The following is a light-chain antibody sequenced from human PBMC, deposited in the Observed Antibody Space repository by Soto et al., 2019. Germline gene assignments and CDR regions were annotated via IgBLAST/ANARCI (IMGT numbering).Light chain of an antibody. CDR1: GSNIGHNS. Sequence: QSVLTQPPSVSAAPGQKVTISCSGSGSNIGHNSVSWYHQVPGTAPKLLIYDNNKRPSGIPDRFSGSKSGTSATLGISGLRTGDEADYYCGTWDSSLSAGVFGGGTQLTVL. CDR3: GTWDSSLSAGV. CDR2: DNN. J-gene: IGLJ2*01. V-gene: IGLV1-51*01.